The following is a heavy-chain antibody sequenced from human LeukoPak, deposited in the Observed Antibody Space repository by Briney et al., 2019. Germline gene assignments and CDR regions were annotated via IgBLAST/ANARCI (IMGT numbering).Heavy chain of an antibody. V-gene: IGHV3-9*01. D-gene: IGHD3/OR15-3a*01. CDR3: ARVPPGLIDY. CDR1: GFTFDDYA. Sequence: GGSLRLSCAASGFTFDDYAMHWVRQAPGKGLEWVSGISWNSYTIGYADSVKGRFTISRDNAKNSLYLQMNSLRAEDTAVYYCARVPPGLIDYWGQGTLVTVSS. J-gene: IGHJ4*02. CDR2: ISWNSYTI.